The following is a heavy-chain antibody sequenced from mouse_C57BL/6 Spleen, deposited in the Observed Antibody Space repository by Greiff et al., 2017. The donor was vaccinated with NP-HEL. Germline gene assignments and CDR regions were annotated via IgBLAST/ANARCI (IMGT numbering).Heavy chain of an antibody. Sequence: QVQLQQPGAELVKPGASVKMSCKASGYTFTSYWITWVKQRPGQGLEWIGDIYPGSGSTNYNEKFKSKATLTVDTSSSTAYMQLSSLTSEDSAVYYCAFLIYDGNYEGAMDYWGQGTSVTVSS. D-gene: IGHD2-1*01. J-gene: IGHJ4*01. CDR3: AFLIYDGNYEGAMDY. V-gene: IGHV1-55*01. CDR1: GYTFTSYW. CDR2: IYPGSGST.